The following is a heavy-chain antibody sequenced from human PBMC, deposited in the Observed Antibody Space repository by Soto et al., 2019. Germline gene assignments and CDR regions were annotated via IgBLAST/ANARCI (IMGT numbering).Heavy chain of an antibody. V-gene: IGHV3-23*01. Sequence: PGKGLEWVSAISGSGGSTYYADSVKGRFTISRDNSKNTLYLQMNSLRAEDTAVYYCAKDIAVPDYYFDYWGQGTLVTVS. D-gene: IGHD6-19*01. CDR3: AKDIAVPDYYFDY. J-gene: IGHJ4*02. CDR2: ISGSGGST.